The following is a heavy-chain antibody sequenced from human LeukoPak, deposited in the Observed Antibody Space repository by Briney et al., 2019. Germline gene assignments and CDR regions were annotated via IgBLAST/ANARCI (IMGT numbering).Heavy chain of an antibody. Sequence: GGSLRLSCAASGFTFSSYAMSWVRQAPGKGLEWVSAISGSGGSTYSADSVKGRFTISRDNSKNTLYLQMKSLRAEDTAVYYCAKGGGYEAQYYYYYLDVWGKGTTVTISS. CDR1: GFTFSSYA. CDR2: ISGSGGST. CDR3: AKGGGYEAQYYYYYLDV. V-gene: IGHV3-23*01. D-gene: IGHD5-12*01. J-gene: IGHJ6*03.